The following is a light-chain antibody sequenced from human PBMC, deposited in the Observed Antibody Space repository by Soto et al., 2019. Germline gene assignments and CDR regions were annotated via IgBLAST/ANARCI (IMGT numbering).Light chain of an antibody. CDR3: QQYGSSSYT. V-gene: IGKV3-20*01. CDR2: AAS. Sequence: EIVLTQSPGTLSLSPGERATLSCRASQSISSSYLAWYQQKPGQAPRLLIYAASSRATGIPDRLSGSGSGKDFTLTISRLEPEDFAVYYCQQYGSSSYTFGQGTQLEIK. J-gene: IGKJ2*01. CDR1: QSISSSY.